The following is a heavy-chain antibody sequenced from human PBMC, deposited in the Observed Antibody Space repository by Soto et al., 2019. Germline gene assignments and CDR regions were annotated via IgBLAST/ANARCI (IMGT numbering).Heavy chain of an antibody. J-gene: IGHJ4*02. CDR3: APHLWFGELYY. V-gene: IGHV3-23*01. D-gene: IGHD3-10*01. CDR2: ISGSGGST. CDR1: GFTFSSYA. Sequence: EVQLLESGGGLVQPGGSLRLCCAASGFTFSSYAMSWVRQAPGKGLEGVSAISGSGGSTYYADSVKGRFTISRAKSKNTLYLRMNSLRAEDTAVYYCAPHLWFGELYYWGQGTLVTVSS.